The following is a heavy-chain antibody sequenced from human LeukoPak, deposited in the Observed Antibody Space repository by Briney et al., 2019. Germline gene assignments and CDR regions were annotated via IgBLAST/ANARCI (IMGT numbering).Heavy chain of an antibody. CDR3: ARGYYYYGMDV. J-gene: IGHJ6*02. Sequence: SETLSLTCTVSGGSISSGGYYWSWIRQHPGKGLEWIGEINHSGSTNYNPSLKSRVTISVDTSKNQFSLKLSSVTAADTAVYYCARGYYYYGMDVWGQGTTVTVSS. V-gene: IGHV4-39*07. CDR2: INHSGST. CDR1: GGSISSGGYY.